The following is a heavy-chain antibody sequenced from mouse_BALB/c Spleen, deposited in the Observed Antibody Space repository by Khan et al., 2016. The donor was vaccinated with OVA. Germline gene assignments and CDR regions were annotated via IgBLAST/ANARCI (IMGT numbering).Heavy chain of an antibody. Sequence: EVELVESGGGLVQPGGSRKLSCAASGFTFSDYGLAWVRQAPGKGPEWVAFISSLAYSLYYADTLTGRFTISIENAENTLYLEMSSLKSEDTAMYYSEGSWAMDYWGQGTSVTVSS. CDR3: EGSWAMDY. CDR2: ISSLAYSL. CDR1: GFTFSDYG. J-gene: IGHJ4*01. V-gene: IGHV5-15*02.